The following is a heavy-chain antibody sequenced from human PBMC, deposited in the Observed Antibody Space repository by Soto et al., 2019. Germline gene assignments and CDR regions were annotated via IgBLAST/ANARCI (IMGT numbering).Heavy chain of an antibody. D-gene: IGHD2-15*01. CDR3: ARGRMAQFGYCSGGSFSGGSDY. J-gene: IGHJ4*02. CDR2: MNPNSGNT. V-gene: IGHV1-8*01. CDR1: GYTFTSYD. Sequence: ASVKVSCKASGYTFTSYDINWVRQATGQGLEWMGWMNPNSGNTGYAQKFQGRVTMTRNTSISTAYMELSSLRSEDTAVYYCARGRMAQFGYCSGGSFSGGSDYWGQGTLVTVSS.